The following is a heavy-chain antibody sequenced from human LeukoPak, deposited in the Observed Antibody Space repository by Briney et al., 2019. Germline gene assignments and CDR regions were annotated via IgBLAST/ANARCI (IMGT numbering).Heavy chain of an antibody. V-gene: IGHV1-46*01. J-gene: IGHJ5*02. CDR2: IDPSGGST. D-gene: IGHD5-12*01. CDR3: ARDGQLARNWFDP. CDR1: GYTFTSFH. Sequence: ASVKVSCKTSGYTFTSFHMHWVRQAPGQGLEWMGMIDPSGGSTTYAQNFQGRVTMTRDTSTSTVYMELSSLRSEDTAVYYCARDGQLARNWFDPWGQGTLVTVSS.